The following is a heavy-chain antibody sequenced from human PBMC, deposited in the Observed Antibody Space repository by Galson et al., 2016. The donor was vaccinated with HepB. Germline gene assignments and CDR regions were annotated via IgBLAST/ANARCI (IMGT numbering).Heavy chain of an antibody. V-gene: IGHV1-18*01. CDR2: ISTYDDNI. J-gene: IGHJ4*01. CDR3: ARERGKYAYFDY. D-gene: IGHD3-16*01. CDR1: GYTFGDYG. Sequence: SVKVSCKASGYTFGDYGISWVRQAPGQGLEWMGWISTYDDNIRYAEEVQGRLTMTTDTSTNTAYMELRSLRSDDTAVYYGARERGKYAYFDYWGQGTLVTVSS.